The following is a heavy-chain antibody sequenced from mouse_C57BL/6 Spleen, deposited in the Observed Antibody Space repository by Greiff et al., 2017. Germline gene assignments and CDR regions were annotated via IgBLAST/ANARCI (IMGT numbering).Heavy chain of an antibody. J-gene: IGHJ2*01. CDR3: ASHGYYFGMSVFYFDY. CDR2: FYPRSGSI. CDR1: GNTFTEYT. D-gene: IGHD1-1*01. Sequence: VQLQQSGAELVKPGASVKLSCKASGNTFTEYTINWVKQRAGPGLAWIGWFYPRSGSIRYNEKVKDKATLTADNASSTVYMALIRLTSEASAGYFCASHGYYFGMSVFYFDYWGQGTTLAVSS. V-gene: IGHV1-62-2*01.